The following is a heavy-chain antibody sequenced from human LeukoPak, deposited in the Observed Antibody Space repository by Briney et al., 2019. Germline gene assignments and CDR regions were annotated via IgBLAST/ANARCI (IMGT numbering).Heavy chain of an antibody. V-gene: IGHV3-20*04. Sequence: GGSLRLSCAASGFTFDDYGMSWVRQAPGKGLEWVSGINWNGGSTGYADSVKGRFTISRDNAKNSLYLQMNSLRAEDTALYYCARNRGREGQQLVFYYYYMDGWGKGTTVTVSS. J-gene: IGHJ6*03. CDR2: INWNGGST. D-gene: IGHD6-13*01. CDR3: ARNRGREGQQLVFYYYYMDG. CDR1: GFTFDDYG.